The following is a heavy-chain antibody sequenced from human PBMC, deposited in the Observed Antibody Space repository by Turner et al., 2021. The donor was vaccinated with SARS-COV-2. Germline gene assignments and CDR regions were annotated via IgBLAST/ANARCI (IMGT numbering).Heavy chain of an antibody. Sequence: QVQLVESGGGVVQPGRSLRVSWVGTGFTVSNYAMHWVRQAPGKGLEWVAVISYDGSNKYYADSGKGRFTISRDNSKNSLYLQMNSLRAEDTAVYYCARVGTKGSTEQWGQGTLVTVSS. CDR2: ISYDGSNK. J-gene: IGHJ4*02. CDR3: ARVGTKGSTEQ. D-gene: IGHD1-1*01. CDR1: GFTVSNYA. V-gene: IGHV3-30-3*01.